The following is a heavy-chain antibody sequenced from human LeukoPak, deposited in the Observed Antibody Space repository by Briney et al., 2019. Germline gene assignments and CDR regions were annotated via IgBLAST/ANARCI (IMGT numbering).Heavy chain of an antibody. CDR3: AKDREDCSGGSCTSRGYYYGMDV. CDR1: GFTFSSYG. Sequence: GRSLRLSCAASGFTFSSYGMHWVRQAPGKGLEWVAVISYDGSNKYYADSVKGRFTISRDNSKNTLYLQMNSLRAEDTTVYYCAKDREDCSGGSCTSRGYYYGMDVWGQGTTVTVSS. D-gene: IGHD2-15*01. J-gene: IGHJ6*02. V-gene: IGHV3-30*18. CDR2: ISYDGSNK.